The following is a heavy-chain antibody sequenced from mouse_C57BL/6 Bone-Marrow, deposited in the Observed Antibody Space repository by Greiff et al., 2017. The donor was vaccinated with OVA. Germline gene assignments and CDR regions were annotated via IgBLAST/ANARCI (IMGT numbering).Heavy chain of an antibody. D-gene: IGHD3-2*01. CDR3: ARDQDSTGYGFDY. CDR1: GFTFSSYA. V-gene: IGHV5-4*01. Sequence: EVNLVESGGGLAKPGGSLKLSCAASGFTFSSYAMSWVRQTPEKRLEWVATISDGGGYTYYPDNVKGRFTITRDKSSSNPYLQMSRLKSEDTSMYYCARDQDSTGYGFDYWGQGTTLTVSS. CDR2: ISDGGGYT. J-gene: IGHJ2*01.